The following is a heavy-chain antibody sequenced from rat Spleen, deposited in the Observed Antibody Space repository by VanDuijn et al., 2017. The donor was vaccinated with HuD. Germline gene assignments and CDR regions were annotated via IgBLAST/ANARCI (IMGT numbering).Heavy chain of an antibody. CDR2: ISPSGGST. V-gene: IGHV5-25*01. D-gene: IGHD1-2*01. CDR3: ARPRGSYIYDWYFDF. CDR1: GFTFSNYD. J-gene: IGHJ2*01. Sequence: EVQLVESGGGLVQPGRSLKLSCAASGFTFSNYDMAWVRQAPTKGLEWVASISPSGGSTYYRDSVKGRFTVSRDNAKSTLYLQMDSLRSEDTATYYCARPRGSYIYDWYFDFWGQGVMVTVSS.